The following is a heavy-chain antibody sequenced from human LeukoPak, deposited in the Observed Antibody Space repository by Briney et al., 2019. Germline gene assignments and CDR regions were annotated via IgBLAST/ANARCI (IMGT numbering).Heavy chain of an antibody. J-gene: IGHJ4*02. CDR2: INHSGST. D-gene: IGHD1-26*01. CDR1: GGSFSGYY. CDR3: ARVPRYSGSSQFDY. V-gene: IGHV4-34*01. Sequence: PSETLSLTCVVYGGSFSGYYWSWIRQPPGKGLEWIGEINHSGSTNYNPSLKSRVTISVDTSKNQFSLKLSSVTAADTAVYYCARVPRYSGSSQFDYWGQGTLVTVSS.